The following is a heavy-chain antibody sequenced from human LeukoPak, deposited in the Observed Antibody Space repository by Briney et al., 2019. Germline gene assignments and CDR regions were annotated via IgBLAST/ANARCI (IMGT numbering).Heavy chain of an antibody. J-gene: IGHJ3*01. V-gene: IGHV3-48*01. Sequence: GGSLRLSCAASGFTFSDWTMNWVRQAPGKGLEWVAYISSSGTTVYYADSVKGRFTISRDNAKASLFLQMNSLRAEDTALYYCARHRPKGVWGQGTMVTVSS. CDR1: GFTFSDWT. CDR3: ARHRPKGV. CDR2: ISSSGTTV.